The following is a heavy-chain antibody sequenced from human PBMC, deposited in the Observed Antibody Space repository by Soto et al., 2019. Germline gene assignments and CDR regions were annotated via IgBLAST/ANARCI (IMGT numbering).Heavy chain of an antibody. CDR3: ARHTRSRCSSTSCYSDV. V-gene: IGHV4-39*01. CDR1: SGSISSSSYY. D-gene: IGHD2-2*01. CDR2: IYYSGST. Sequence: SETLSLTCTVSSGSISSSSYYWGWIRQPPGKGLEWIGSIYYSGSTYYNPSLKSRVTISVDTSKNQFSLKLSFVTAADTAAYYCARHTRSRCSSTSCYSDVWGQGTPVTVYS. J-gene: IGHJ6*02.